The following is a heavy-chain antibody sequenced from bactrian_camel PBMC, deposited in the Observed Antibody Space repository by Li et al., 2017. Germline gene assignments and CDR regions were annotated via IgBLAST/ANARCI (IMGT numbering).Heavy chain of an antibody. J-gene: IGHJ4*01. V-gene: IGHV3S1*01. CDR2: IGALPPVP. D-gene: IGHD6*01. Sequence: HVQLVESGGGLVQPRGSLRLSCAASGFTFSSLWMYWVRQAPGKELEWVSTIGALPPVPYYSDSVKGRATISRDNAKNTLYLKLNNLQTEDTAIYYCAKCPDGSGPRCRGVTPRDMPGQGTQVTVS. CDR1: GFTFSSLW.